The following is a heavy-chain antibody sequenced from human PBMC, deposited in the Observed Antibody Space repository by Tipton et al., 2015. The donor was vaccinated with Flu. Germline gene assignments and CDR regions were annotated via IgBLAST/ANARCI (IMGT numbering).Heavy chain of an antibody. CDR3: ARVFSSDYGDMVDY. Sequence: RSLRLSCAASGFTFSIYSMHWVRQAPGKGLEWVAVISYDGSKKFYADSVKGRFPISRDNSKNTLFLQMNSLRTEDTAVYYCARVFSSDYGDMVDYWGQGTLVTVSS. J-gene: IGHJ4*02. D-gene: IGHD4-17*01. CDR1: GFTFSIYS. CDR2: ISYDGSKK. V-gene: IGHV3-30-3*01.